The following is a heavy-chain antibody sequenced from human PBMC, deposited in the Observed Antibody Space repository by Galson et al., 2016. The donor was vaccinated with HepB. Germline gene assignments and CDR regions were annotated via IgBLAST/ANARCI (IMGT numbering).Heavy chain of an antibody. Sequence: ETLSLTCTVSGDSLSSYYWSWIRQPAGKGLEWVGRLDTNGSPNYNPSLKSRVTMSVDTSKKHFSLNLRSVTAADTAVYYCARAYGYSYGFDYWGQGTLVIVSA. CDR2: LDTNGSP. CDR3: ARAYGYSYGFDY. CDR1: GDSLSSYY. V-gene: IGHV4-4*07. D-gene: IGHD5-18*01. J-gene: IGHJ4*02.